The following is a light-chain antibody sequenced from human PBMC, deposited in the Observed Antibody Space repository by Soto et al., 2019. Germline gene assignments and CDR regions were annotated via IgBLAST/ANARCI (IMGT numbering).Light chain of an antibody. V-gene: IGKV3-20*01. CDR2: GAS. J-gene: IGKJ5*01. CDR1: QSVSSSY. CDR3: QQYGSSPH. Sequence: EIVLTQSPGILSLSPGGRATLSCRASQSVSSSYLAWYQQKPGQAPRLLIYGASSRATGIPDRFSGSGSGTEFTLTISRLEPEDFAVYYCQQYGSSPHFGQGTRLEI.